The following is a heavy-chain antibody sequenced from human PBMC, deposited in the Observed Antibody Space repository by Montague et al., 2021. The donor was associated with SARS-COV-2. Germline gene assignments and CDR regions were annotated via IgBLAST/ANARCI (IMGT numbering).Heavy chain of an antibody. D-gene: IGHD3-3*01. Sequence: SETLSLTCTVSGGSISSYHWSWIRQPPGKALEWIGYIYYSGSTNYNPSLKSRVTISVDTSKKQFSLKLSSVTAADMAVYYCARAGRVRFLEYGMDVWGQGTTVTVSS. J-gene: IGHJ6*02. CDR3: ARAGRVRFLEYGMDV. CDR1: GGSISSYH. V-gene: IGHV4-59*01. CDR2: IYYSGST.